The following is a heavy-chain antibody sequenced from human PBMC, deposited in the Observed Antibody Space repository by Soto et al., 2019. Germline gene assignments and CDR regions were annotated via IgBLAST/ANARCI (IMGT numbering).Heavy chain of an antibody. V-gene: IGHV3-9*01. J-gene: IGHJ4*02. Sequence: ESGGGLVQPGRSLRLSCVASGFIFEDYAMHWVRQAPGQGLEWVSSIRWSSGGIDYADSVKGRFTISRDNAKNSLYLQMNSLKPDDTALYYCAKDDSYAIDYWGQGTLVTVSS. CDR2: IRWSSGGI. CDR1: GFIFEDYA. CDR3: AKDDSYAIDY. D-gene: IGHD2-2*01.